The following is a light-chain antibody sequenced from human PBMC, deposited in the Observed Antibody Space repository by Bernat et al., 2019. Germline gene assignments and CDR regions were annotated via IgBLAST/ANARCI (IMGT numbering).Light chain of an antibody. Sequence: DIQMIQSPSSLSASVGDRVTITCRASQNINSYLNWYQQKPGKATKLLIYAASRLQTGAPSRFSGSGSGTDFTCTISSLPPEDFATYYCQQTYSSPFPFGPGTKVDI. CDR1: QNINSY. V-gene: IGKV1-39*01. CDR2: AAS. CDR3: QQTYSSPFP. J-gene: IGKJ3*01.